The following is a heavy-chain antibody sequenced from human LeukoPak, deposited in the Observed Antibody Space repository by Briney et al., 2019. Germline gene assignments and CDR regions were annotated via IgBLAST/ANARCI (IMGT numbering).Heavy chain of an antibody. V-gene: IGHV3-30*18. CDR3: AKDKSMIVVAYFDY. D-gene: IGHD3-22*01. CDR1: GFTFSSYW. Sequence: GGSLRLSCAASGFTFSSYWMHWVRQAPGKGLEWVAVISYDGSNKYYEDSVKGRFTISRDNSKNTLYLQMNSLRAEDTAVYYCAKDKSMIVVAYFDYWGQGTLVTVSS. CDR2: ISYDGSNK. J-gene: IGHJ4*02.